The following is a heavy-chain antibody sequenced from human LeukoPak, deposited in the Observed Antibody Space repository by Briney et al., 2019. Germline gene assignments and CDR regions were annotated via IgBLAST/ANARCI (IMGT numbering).Heavy chain of an antibody. CDR1: GGSVSSGSYY. Sequence: SVTLSLTCTVSGGSVSSGSYYWSWIRQPPGKGLGWIGYIYCSGSTNYNPSLKSRVTISVDTSKNQFSLKLSSVTAADTAVYYCARALQTYDFWSGYYDYFDYWGQGTLVTVSS. J-gene: IGHJ4*02. CDR3: ARALQTYDFWSGYYDYFDY. D-gene: IGHD3-3*01. V-gene: IGHV4-61*01. CDR2: IYCSGST.